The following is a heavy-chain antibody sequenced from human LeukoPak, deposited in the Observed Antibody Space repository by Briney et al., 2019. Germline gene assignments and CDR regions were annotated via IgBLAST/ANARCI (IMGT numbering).Heavy chain of an antibody. J-gene: IGHJ6*02. Sequence: ASVKVSCKASGYTFTSYYMHWVRQAPGQGLEWMGIINPSGGSTSYAQKFQGRVTMTRDTSTSAVYMELSSLRSEDTAVYYCARHLRNSSAWYGSYYYYGMDVWGQGTRVTVSS. CDR1: GYTFTSYY. CDR3: ARHLRNSSAWYGSYYYYGMDV. CDR2: INPSGGST. V-gene: IGHV1-46*01. D-gene: IGHD6-19*01.